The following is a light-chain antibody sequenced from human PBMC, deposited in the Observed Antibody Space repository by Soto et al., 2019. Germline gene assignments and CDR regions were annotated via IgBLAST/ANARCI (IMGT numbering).Light chain of an antibody. CDR3: QQYGSSLWT. Sequence: EIVLTQSPGTLSLSPGERATLYCRASQSVSSSYLAWYQQKPGQAPRLLIYGASNRATGIPDRFSGSGSGTDFTLTISRLEPEDFAVYYCQQYGSSLWTFGQGTKVEIK. CDR1: QSVSSSY. CDR2: GAS. J-gene: IGKJ1*01. V-gene: IGKV3-20*01.